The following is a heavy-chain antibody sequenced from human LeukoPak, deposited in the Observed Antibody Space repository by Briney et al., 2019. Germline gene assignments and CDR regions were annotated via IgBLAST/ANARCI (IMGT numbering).Heavy chain of an antibody. J-gene: IGHJ4*02. V-gene: IGHV1-2*02. CDR1: GYTFTGYY. CDR2: INPNSGGT. D-gene: IGHD3-16*02. Sequence: GASVKVSCKASGYTFTGYYMHWVRQAPGQGLEWMGWINPNSGGTNYAQKFQGRVTMTRGTSISTAYMELSRLRSDDTAVYYCAREYDYVWGSYRRPRFDYWGQGTLVTVSS. CDR3: AREYDYVWGSYRRPRFDY.